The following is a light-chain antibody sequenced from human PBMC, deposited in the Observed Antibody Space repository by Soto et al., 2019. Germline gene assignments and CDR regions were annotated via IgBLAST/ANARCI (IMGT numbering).Light chain of an antibody. V-gene: IGLV3-21*02. Sequence: SYELTQPPSVSVAPGQTARITCGGNDIGSKSVHWYQQRPGQAPVVVVYDDSDRPSGIPERFSGSNSGNTATLTISRVEAGDEADYFCQVWDRSSDHKVVLGGGTQLTVL. CDR3: QVWDRSSDHKVV. CDR1: DIGSKS. CDR2: DDS. J-gene: IGLJ2*01.